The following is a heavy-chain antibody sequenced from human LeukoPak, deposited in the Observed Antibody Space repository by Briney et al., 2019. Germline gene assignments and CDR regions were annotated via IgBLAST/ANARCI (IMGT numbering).Heavy chain of an antibody. J-gene: IGHJ6*02. V-gene: IGHV4-34*01. CDR3: ARGRIAKIVVVHSFSYGMDV. D-gene: IGHD3-22*01. CDR1: DGSFTVYL. CDR2: INDSTGDS. Sequence: SETLPLTCTVFDGSFTVYLWTWIRNSPGKGLKWIGEINDSTGDSKNNPSLNTRVSISLEKSKNQLSLELRSVTAADTAVYYCARGRIAKIVVVHSFSYGMDVWGQGTTVTVSS.